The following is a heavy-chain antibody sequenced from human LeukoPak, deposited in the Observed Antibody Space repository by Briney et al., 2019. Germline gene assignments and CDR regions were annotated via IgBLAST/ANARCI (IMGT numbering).Heavy chain of an antibody. CDR2: ISYDGRNK. CDR1: GFNFSDYG. V-gene: IGHV3-30*03. J-gene: IGHJ4*02. CDR3: ARLAPSGYYPYYFDY. Sequence: GGSLRLSCAASGFNFSDYGMYWVRQAPGKGLEWVAVISYDGRNKYYADSVKGRFTTSRDNAKNSLYLQMNSLRAEDTAVYYCARLAPSGYYPYYFDYWGQGTLVTVSS. D-gene: IGHD3-3*01.